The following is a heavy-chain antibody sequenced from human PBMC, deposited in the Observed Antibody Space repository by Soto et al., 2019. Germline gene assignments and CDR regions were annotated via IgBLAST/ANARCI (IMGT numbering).Heavy chain of an antibody. CDR3: ARDPGYGLDV. V-gene: IGHV3-53*01. CDR1: GFNVSHNY. CDR2: MLSGGRT. J-gene: IGHJ6*02. Sequence: EVQLVESGGGLIQPGGSLRISCAASGFNVSHNYMSWVRQPPGKGLEWVAIMLSGGRTYYADSVKGRFTISRDNSKNTLYFQMHSLRADDTAVYYCARDPGYGLDVWGQGTTVIVSS. D-gene: IGHD1-1*01.